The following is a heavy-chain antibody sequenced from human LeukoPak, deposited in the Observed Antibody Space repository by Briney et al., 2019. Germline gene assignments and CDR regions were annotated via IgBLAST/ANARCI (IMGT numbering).Heavy chain of an antibody. CDR2: ISVNGGTT. J-gene: IGHJ4*02. Sequence: QTGGSLRLSCAASGFTFSSYAMTWVRQAPGKGLERVSSISVNGGTTYYADSVKGRFTISRDSSKNTLYLQMNSLRAEDTAVYYCVKGGGNVRRYFEYWGQGTLVTVSS. V-gene: IGHV3-23*01. CDR1: GFTFSSYA. D-gene: IGHD4-23*01. CDR3: VKGGGNVRRYFEY.